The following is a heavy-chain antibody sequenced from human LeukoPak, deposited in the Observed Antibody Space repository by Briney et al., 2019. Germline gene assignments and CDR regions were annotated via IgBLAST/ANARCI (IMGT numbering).Heavy chain of an antibody. CDR3: ARVSPPDEDAYSSLAY. Sequence: PGGSLRLSCAASGFPFMRHAMAWVRQAPGKGLQWVSAISGSGSDTYYAESVKGRFTISRDNSRDMLYLQMNGLTFEDTAFYYCARVSPPDEDAYSSLAYWGQGALVTVSS. CDR2: ISGSGSDT. V-gene: IGHV3-23*01. CDR1: GFPFMRHA. J-gene: IGHJ4*02. D-gene: IGHD2-21*01.